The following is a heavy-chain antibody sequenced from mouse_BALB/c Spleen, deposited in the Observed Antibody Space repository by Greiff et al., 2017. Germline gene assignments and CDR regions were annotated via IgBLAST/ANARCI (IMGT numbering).Heavy chain of an antibody. CDR3: ARGLGSSYDYAMDY. Sequence: QVQLQQSAAELARPGASVKMSCKASGYTFTSYTMHWVKQRPGQGLEWIGYINPSSGYTEYNQKFKDKTTLTADKSSSTAYMQLSSLTSEDSAVYYCARGLGSSYDYAMDYWGQGTSVTVSS. D-gene: IGHD1-1*01. V-gene: IGHV1-4*02. J-gene: IGHJ4*01. CDR1: GYTFTSYT. CDR2: INPSSGYT.